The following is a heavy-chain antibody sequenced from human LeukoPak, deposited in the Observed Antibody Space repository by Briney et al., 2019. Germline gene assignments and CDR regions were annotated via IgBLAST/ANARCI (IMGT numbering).Heavy chain of an antibody. CDR1: GYSFTGYW. CDR3: ARTGYTSRWAIDY. J-gene: IGHJ4*02. V-gene: IGHV5-51*01. CDR2: IYPDNSNT. Sequence: GESLKISCKGSGYSFTGYWIGWVRQMPGKGLEWMGIIYPDNSNTRYSPSFQGQVTISADKSISTAYLQWSSLKASDTAMYYCARTGYTSRWAIDYWGQGTLVTVSS. D-gene: IGHD6-13*01.